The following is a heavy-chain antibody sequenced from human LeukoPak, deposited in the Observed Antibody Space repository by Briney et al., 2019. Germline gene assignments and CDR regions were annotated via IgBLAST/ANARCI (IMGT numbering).Heavy chain of an antibody. J-gene: IGHJ4*02. CDR2: INHSGST. CDR1: GGSFSGYY. V-gene: IGHV4-34*01. D-gene: IGHD1-26*01. Sequence: SETLSLTCAVYGGSFSGYYWSWVRRPPGKGLEWIGEINHSGSTNYNPSLKSRVTISVDTSKNQFSLKLSSVTAADTAVYYCARGRHQWELDYWGQGTLVTVSS. CDR3: ARGRHQWELDY.